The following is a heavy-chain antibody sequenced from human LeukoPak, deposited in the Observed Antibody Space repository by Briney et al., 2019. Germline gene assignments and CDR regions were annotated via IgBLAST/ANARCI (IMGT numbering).Heavy chain of an antibody. CDR1: GFTLSSYW. CDR3: ARGAAVAGTYYYYYGMDV. J-gene: IGHJ6*02. V-gene: IGHV3-74*01. D-gene: IGHD6-19*01. Sequence: GGSLRLSCAASGFTLSSYWMHWVRQAPGKGLVWVSRINSDGSSTSYADSVKGRFTISRDNAKNTLYLQMNSLRAEDTAVYYCARGAAVAGTYYYYYGMDVWGQGTTVTVSS. CDR2: INSDGSST.